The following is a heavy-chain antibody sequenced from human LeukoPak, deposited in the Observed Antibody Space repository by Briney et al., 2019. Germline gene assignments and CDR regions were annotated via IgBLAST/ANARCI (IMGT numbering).Heavy chain of an antibody. CDR2: ISHEGSGN. V-gene: IGHV3-30*03. D-gene: IGHD6-19*01. CDR1: GFSFSSYG. CDR3: ARTREQWQVLDY. Sequence: QPGGSLRLSCAASGFSFSSYGMHWVRQAPGKGLEWVAVISHEGSGNYYADSVKGRFTISRDNSKNMVYLQMNNLRAEDTAVYYCARTREQWQVLDYWGQGTLVTVSS. J-gene: IGHJ4*02.